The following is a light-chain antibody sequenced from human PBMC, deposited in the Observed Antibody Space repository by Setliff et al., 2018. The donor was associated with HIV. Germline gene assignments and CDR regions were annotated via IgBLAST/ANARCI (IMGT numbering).Light chain of an antibody. J-gene: IGLJ1*01. CDR2: YDS. CDR1: NIGSKT. CDR3: QVWDSTTDHSL. Sequence: YELTQPPSVSVAPGKTARITCGGDNIGSKTVHWYQRKPGQAPIVVIYYDSDRPSGIPERFSGSNSGNTATLTISRVEAGDEADYYCQVWDSTTDHSLFGTGTKVTVL. V-gene: IGLV3-21*04.